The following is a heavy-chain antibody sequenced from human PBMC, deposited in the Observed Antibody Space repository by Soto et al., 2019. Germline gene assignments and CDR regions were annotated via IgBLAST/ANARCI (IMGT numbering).Heavy chain of an antibody. Sequence: QLQLQESGPGLVKPSETLSLTCTVSGGSISSSSYYWGWIRQPPGKGLEWIGSIYYSGSTYYNPSLKSRVTISVDTSKNQFSLKLSSVTAADTAVYYCARLRLVIEYYCAYWGQGALVTVSS. V-gene: IGHV4-39*01. J-gene: IGHJ4*02. CDR3: ARLRLVIEYYCAY. CDR1: GGSISSSSYY. D-gene: IGHD3-9*01. CDR2: IYYSGST.